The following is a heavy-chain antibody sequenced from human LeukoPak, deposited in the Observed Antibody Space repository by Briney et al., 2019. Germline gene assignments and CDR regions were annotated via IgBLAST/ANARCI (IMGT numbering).Heavy chain of an antibody. CDR3: ARDPIHVWGVPDY. J-gene: IGHJ4*02. CDR1: GFTFSSYW. CDR2: INSDGSST. V-gene: IGHV3-74*01. Sequence: PGGSLRLSCAASGFTFSSYWMHWVRQAPGKGLEWVSRINSDGSSTNYADSVKGRFTISRDNAKNTLYLQMNSLRAEDTAVYYCARDPIHVWGVPDYWGQGTLVTVSS. D-gene: IGHD5-18*01.